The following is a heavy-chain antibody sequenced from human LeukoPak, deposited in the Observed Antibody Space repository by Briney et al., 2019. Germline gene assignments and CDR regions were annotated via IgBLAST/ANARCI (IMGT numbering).Heavy chain of an antibody. Sequence: SETLSLTCTVSGGSISSYYWSWIRKPPGKGLEWIGYIYYSGSTNYNPSLKSRVTISVDTSKNQFSLKLSSVTAADTAVYYCASFTAMANDAFDIWGQGTMVTVSS. CDR3: ASFTAMANDAFDI. CDR2: IYYSGST. D-gene: IGHD5-18*01. CDR1: GGSISSYY. J-gene: IGHJ3*02. V-gene: IGHV4-59*01.